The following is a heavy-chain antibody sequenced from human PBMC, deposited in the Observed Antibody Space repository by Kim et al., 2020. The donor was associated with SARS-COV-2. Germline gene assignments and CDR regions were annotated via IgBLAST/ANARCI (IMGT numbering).Heavy chain of an antibody. CDR1: GFTFSRYW. V-gene: IGHV3-74*01. Sequence: GGSLRLSCAASGFTFSRYWMNWVRQAPGKGLVWVSRITSDGSITAYADSVKGRFTISRDNAKNTLYLQMNSLRAEDTAVYYCVNFCGDYPYWGQGTLVTV. CDR3: VNFCGDYPY. D-gene: IGHD2-21*02. CDR2: ITSDGSIT. J-gene: IGHJ4*02.